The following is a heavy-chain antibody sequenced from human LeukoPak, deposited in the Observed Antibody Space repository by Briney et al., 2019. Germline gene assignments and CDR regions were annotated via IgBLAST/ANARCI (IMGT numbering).Heavy chain of an antibody. CDR2: IYSGGST. CDR3: ARDPYCSGGTCYPAPYYGMDV. J-gene: IGHJ6*02. Sequence: GRSLRLSCAASGFTVSSNYMSWVRQAPGKGLEWVSVIYSGGSTYYADSVKGRFTISRDNSKNTLYLQMNSLRAEDTAVYYCARDPYCSGGTCYPAPYYGMDVWGQGTTVTVSS. V-gene: IGHV3-66*01. CDR1: GFTVSSNY. D-gene: IGHD2-15*01.